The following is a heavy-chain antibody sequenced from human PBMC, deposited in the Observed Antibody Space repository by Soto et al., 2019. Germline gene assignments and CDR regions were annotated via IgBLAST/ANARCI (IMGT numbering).Heavy chain of an antibody. CDR2: IYYSGST. D-gene: IGHD6-19*01. CDR1: VGSISSYY. CDR3: ARDRRSSGYKDYYYYYGMDV. V-gene: IGHV4-59*01. J-gene: IGHJ6*02. Sequence: PSETMSLTCTVSVGSISSYYWSWIRQPPGKGLEWIGYIYYSGSTNYNPSLKSRVTISVDTSKNQFSLKLSSVTAADTAVYYCARDRRSSGYKDYYYYYGMDVWGQGTTVTVSS.